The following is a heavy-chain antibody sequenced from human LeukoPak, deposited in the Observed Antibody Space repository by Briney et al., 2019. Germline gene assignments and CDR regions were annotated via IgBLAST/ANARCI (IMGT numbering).Heavy chain of an antibody. D-gene: IGHD3-22*01. Sequence: GGSLRLSCAASGFTFDDYAMHWVRHAPGKGLEWVSGISWNSGSIGYADSVKGRFTISRDNAKNSLYLQMNSLRAEDTALYYCAKDLYYYDSSGYWMNAFDIWGQGTMVTVSS. J-gene: IGHJ3*02. CDR3: AKDLYYYDSSGYWMNAFDI. V-gene: IGHV3-9*01. CDR2: ISWNSGSI. CDR1: GFTFDDYA.